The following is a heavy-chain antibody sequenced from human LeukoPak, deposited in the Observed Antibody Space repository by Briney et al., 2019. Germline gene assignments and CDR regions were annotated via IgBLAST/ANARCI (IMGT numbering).Heavy chain of an antibody. CDR1: GFTFRTYW. Sequence: GSLRLSCAVSGFTFRTYWMHWVRQVPGKGLVWVSRINEDGSITNYADSVTGRFRISRDNAENTLYLHMNSLRGKDTAVYYCGRDLGGRWGLWGQGTLVTVSS. CDR2: INEDGSIT. V-gene: IGHV3-74*01. CDR3: GRDLGGRWGL. D-gene: IGHD5-24*01. J-gene: IGHJ4*02.